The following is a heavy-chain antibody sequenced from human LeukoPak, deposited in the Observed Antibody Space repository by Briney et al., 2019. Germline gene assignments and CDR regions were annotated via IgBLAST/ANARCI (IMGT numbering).Heavy chain of an antibody. CDR2: IIPIFGTA. Sequence: ASVKVSCKASGYTFTGYFMHWVRQAPGQGLEWMGGIIPIFGTANYAQKFQGRVTITADKSTSTAYMELSSLRSEDTAVYYGARVKGSSGSWVKLLDYWGQGTLVTVSS. J-gene: IGHJ4*02. CDR3: ARVKGSSGSWVKLLDY. V-gene: IGHV1-69*06. D-gene: IGHD3-22*01. CDR1: GYTFTGYF.